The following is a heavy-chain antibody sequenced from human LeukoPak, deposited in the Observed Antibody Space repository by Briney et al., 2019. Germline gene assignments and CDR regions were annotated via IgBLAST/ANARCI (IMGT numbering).Heavy chain of an antibody. D-gene: IGHD5-24*01. CDR1: GGSISSSSDY. CDR2: IYYHENT. Sequence: SETLSLTCTVSGGSISSSSDYWGWIRQAPGKGLEWIGSIYYHENTYYNSSLKSRVTISVDTSKNQFSLKLNSVTAADTAVYYCARITRQRWLQLGYFDYWGQGTLVTVSS. V-gene: IGHV4-39*01. CDR3: ARITRQRWLQLGYFDY. J-gene: IGHJ4*02.